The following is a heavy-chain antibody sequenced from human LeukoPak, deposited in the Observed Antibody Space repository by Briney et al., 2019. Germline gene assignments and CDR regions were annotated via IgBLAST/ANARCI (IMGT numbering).Heavy chain of an antibody. CDR3: ARGPQTTVTTPYYYYGMDV. CDR2: ISAYNGNT. Sequence: ASVKVSCKASGYTFTSYGISWVRQAPGQGLEWMGWISAYNGNTNYAQKLQGGVTMTTDTSTSTAYMELRSLRSDDTAVYYCARGPQTTVTTPYYYYGMDVWGQGTTVTVSS. V-gene: IGHV1-18*01. D-gene: IGHD4-11*01. J-gene: IGHJ6*02. CDR1: GYTFTSYG.